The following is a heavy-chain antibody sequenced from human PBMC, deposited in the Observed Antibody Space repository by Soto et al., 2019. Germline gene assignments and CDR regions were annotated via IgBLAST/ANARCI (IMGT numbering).Heavy chain of an antibody. J-gene: IGHJ4*02. CDR1: GCTFTSYA. Sequence: ASVKVSCKASGCTFTSYAMHWVRQAPGQRLEWMGWINAGNGNTKYSQKFQGRVTITRDTSASTAYMELSSLRSEDTAVYYCARERGSGSYFYADYWGQGTLVTVSS. CDR3: ARERGSGSYFYADY. V-gene: IGHV1-3*01. D-gene: IGHD1-26*01. CDR2: INAGNGNT.